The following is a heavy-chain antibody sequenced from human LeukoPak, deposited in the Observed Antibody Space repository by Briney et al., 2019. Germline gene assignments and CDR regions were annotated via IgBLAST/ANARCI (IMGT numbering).Heavy chain of an antibody. V-gene: IGHV1-69*06. Sequence: ASVKVSCKASGGTFSSYAISWVRQAPGQGLEWMGGIIPTFGTANYAQKFQGRVTITADKSTSTVYMELSSLKSEDTAVFYCAISGNYFRPFDYWGQGTLVSVSS. CDR1: GGTFSSYA. CDR2: IIPTFGTA. D-gene: IGHD1-26*01. CDR3: AISGNYFRPFDY. J-gene: IGHJ4*02.